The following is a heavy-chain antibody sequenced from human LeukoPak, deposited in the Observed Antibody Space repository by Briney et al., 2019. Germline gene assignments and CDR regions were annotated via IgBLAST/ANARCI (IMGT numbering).Heavy chain of an antibody. D-gene: IGHD1-14*01. CDR3: ARTYRGYAFDI. CDR1: GFTFSSYE. V-gene: IGHV3-48*03. CDR2: ISSSGSTI. Sequence: PGGSLRLSCAASGFTFSSYEMNWVRQAPGKGLEWVSYISSSGSTIYYADSVKGRFTISRDNAKNSLYLQMNSLRAEDTAVYYCARTYRGYAFDIWGQGTMVTVSS. J-gene: IGHJ3*02.